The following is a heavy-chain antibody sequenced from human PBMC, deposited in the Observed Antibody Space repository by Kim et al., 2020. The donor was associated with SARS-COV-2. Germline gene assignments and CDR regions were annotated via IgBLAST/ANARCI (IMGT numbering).Heavy chain of an antibody. D-gene: IGHD3-10*01. CDR1: GFTFDDYA. V-gene: IGHV3-43*02. J-gene: IGHJ4*02. CDR3: AKDIGSGSGSYYTPLDY. Sequence: GGSLRLSCAASGFTFDDYAMHWVRQAPGKGLEWVSLISGDGGSTYYADSVKGRFTISRDNSKNSLYLQMNSLRTEDTALYYCAKDIGSGSGSYYTPLDYWGQGTLVTVSS. CDR2: ISGDGGST.